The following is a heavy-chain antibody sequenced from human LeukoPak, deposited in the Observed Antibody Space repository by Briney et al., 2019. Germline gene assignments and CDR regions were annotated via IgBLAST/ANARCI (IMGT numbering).Heavy chain of an antibody. CDR3: VRDRSARYLDY. CDR1: GFTFRNHG. J-gene: IGHJ4*02. V-gene: IGHV3-33*01. Sequence: GGSLRLSCAASGFTFRNHGMHWVRQAPDKGGEWVAVIWYDGSNKYYGGSVKCRITISRDNSKNMLYLQINSLRAEDTAVYFCVRDRSARYLDYWGQGTLVTVSS. CDR2: IWYDGSNK.